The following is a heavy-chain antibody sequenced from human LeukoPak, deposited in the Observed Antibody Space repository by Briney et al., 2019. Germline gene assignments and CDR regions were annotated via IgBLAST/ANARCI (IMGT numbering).Heavy chain of an antibody. Sequence: SQTLSLTCAISGDSVSSNSAAWNWIRQSPSRGLEWLGRTYHRSKWYNDYAVSVKSRITINPDTSKNQFSLHLNSVTPEDTAVYYCARAPIWSDAFDVRGQGTMVTVSS. D-gene: IGHD1-1*01. CDR2: TYHRSKWYN. CDR1: GDSVSSNSAA. J-gene: IGHJ3*01. CDR3: ARAPIWSDAFDV. V-gene: IGHV6-1*01.